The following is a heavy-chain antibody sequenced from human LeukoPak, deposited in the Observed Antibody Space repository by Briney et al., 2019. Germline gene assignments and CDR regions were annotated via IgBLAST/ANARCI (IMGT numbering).Heavy chain of an antibody. CDR3: ARDSTPTNWNYVGGYSWFDP. CDR1: GFTFSSYW. Sequence: TGGSLRLSCAASGFTFSSYWMHWVRQAPGKGLVWVSRINSDGSSTSYADSVKGRFTISRDNAKNTLYLQMNSLRAEDTAVYYCARDSTPTNWNYVGGYSWFDPWGQGTLVTVSS. D-gene: IGHD1-7*01. V-gene: IGHV3-74*01. J-gene: IGHJ5*02. CDR2: INSDGSST.